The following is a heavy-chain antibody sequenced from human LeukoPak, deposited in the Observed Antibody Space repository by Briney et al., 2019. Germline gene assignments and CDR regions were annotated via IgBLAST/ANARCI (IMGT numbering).Heavy chain of an antibody. Sequence: HPGRSLRLSCAASGFTFSSYQMNWVRQAPGKGLEWISYISSSASTIYYGDSVKGRFTISRDNAKNSLYLQMKSLRAEDTAVYYCARSDTSGYYHIPTDYWGQGTLVTVSS. CDR2: ISSSASTI. CDR3: ARSDTSGYYHIPTDY. CDR1: GFTFSSYQ. J-gene: IGHJ4*02. V-gene: IGHV3-48*03. D-gene: IGHD3-22*01.